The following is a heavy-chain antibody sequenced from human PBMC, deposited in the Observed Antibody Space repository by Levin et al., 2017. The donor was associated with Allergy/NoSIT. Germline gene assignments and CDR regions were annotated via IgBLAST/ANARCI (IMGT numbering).Heavy chain of an antibody. CDR1: GYTFTSYA. Sequence: ASVKVSCKASGYTFTSYAMHWVRQAPGQRLEWMGWINAGNGNTKYSQKFQGRVTITRDTSASTAYMELSSLRSEDTAVYYCARVREGGVVDYYDSSGYYPFDYWGQGTLVTVSS. CDR3: ARVREGGVVDYYDSSGYYPFDY. D-gene: IGHD3-22*01. V-gene: IGHV1-3*01. J-gene: IGHJ4*02. CDR2: INAGNGNT.